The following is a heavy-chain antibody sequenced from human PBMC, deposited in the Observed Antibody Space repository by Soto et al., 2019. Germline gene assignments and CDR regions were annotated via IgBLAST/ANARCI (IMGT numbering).Heavy chain of an antibody. CDR2: ISSSSSTI. V-gene: IGHV3-48*01. CDR1: GFTFSSYS. D-gene: IGHD3-10*01. J-gene: IGHJ6*03. Sequence: GGSLRLSCAASGFTFSSYSMNWVRQAPGKGLEWVSYISSSSSTIYYADSVKGRFTISRDNAKNSLYLQMNSLRAEDTAVYYCAKDRSAGGHYYYYMDVWGKGTTVTVSS. CDR3: AKDRSAGGHYYYYMDV.